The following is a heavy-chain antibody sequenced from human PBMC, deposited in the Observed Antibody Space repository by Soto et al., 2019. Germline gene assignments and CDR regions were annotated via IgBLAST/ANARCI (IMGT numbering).Heavy chain of an antibody. V-gene: IGHV1-18*04. CDR2: ISVYNGDA. J-gene: IGHJ6*02. Sequence: ASVKVSCKASGYTFTYYGISWVRQAPGQGLEWMGWISVYNGDADYAQKLQGRVTMTTDTSTKTAYMELRSLKSDDTAVYYCATGCSSIRCSEKMHYDYYGMDVGCQGTTVNGSS. CDR3: ATGCSSIRCSEKMHYDYYGMDV. D-gene: IGHD2-2*01. CDR1: GYTFTYYG.